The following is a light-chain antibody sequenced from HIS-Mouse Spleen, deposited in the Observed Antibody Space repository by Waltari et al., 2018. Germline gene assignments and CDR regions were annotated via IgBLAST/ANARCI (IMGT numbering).Light chain of an antibody. Sequence: QSALTQPASVSGSPGQAITISCPGTSSAAVGYHYVSSYQKHPGKAPKLMFYDVSNPPSGVSNRFSGSKSGNTASLTISGLQAEDEADYYCSSYTSSSTLTVVFGGGTKLTVL. CDR2: DVS. J-gene: IGLJ2*01. V-gene: IGLV2-14*03. CDR3: SSYTSSSTLTVV. CDR1: SSAAVGYHY.